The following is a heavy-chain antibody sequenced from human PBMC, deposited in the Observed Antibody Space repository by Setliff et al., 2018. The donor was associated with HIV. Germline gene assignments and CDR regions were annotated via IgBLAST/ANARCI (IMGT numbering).Heavy chain of an antibody. J-gene: IGHJ6*04. CDR3: AKDPAVNAYGDYPLGGMDV. D-gene: IGHD4-17*01. CDR1: GFTFSSYG. V-gene: IGHV3-33*06. CDR2: IWYDGSNK. Sequence: PGGSLRLSCAASGFTFSSYGMHWVRQTPGKGLEWVAVIWYDGSNKYYADSVKGRFTISRDNSKKMLFLQMNSLRAEDTAVYYCAKDPAVNAYGDYPLGGMDVWGKGTTVTVSS.